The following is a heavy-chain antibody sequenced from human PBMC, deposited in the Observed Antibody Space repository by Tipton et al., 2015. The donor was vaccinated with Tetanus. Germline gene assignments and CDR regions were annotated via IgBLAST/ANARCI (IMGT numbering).Heavy chain of an antibody. D-gene: IGHD2-8*02. CDR1: GVSIKGGGFY. Sequence: TLSLTCSVSGVSIKGGGFYWTWIRQPPGKGLQWIGYMYYSGTTHYNPSLKSRVTISIDRSKNQLSLKLTSVTAADTAVYYCARATSTGPAYNWFDHWGQGTLVTVSS. CDR2: MYYSGTT. CDR3: ARATSTGPAYNWFDH. V-gene: IGHV4-30-2*01. J-gene: IGHJ5*02.